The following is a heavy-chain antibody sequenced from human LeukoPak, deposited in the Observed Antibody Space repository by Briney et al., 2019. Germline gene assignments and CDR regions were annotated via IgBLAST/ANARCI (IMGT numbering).Heavy chain of an antibody. D-gene: IGHD1-26*01. Sequence: SQTLSLTCTVSGGSISSGSYYWSWIRRPAGKGLEWIGRIYTSGSTNYNPSLKSRVTISVDTSKNQFSLKLSSVTAADTAVYYCARGTVGSRGFDYWGQGTLVTVSS. V-gene: IGHV4-61*02. J-gene: IGHJ4*02. CDR3: ARGTVGSRGFDY. CDR1: GGSISSGSYY. CDR2: IYTSGST.